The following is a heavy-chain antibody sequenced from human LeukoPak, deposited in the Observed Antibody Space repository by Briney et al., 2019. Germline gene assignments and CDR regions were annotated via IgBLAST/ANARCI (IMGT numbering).Heavy chain of an antibody. CDR1: GYTFTGYY. CDR2: INPNSGGT. Sequence: ASVKVSCKASGYTFTGYYMHWARQAPGQGLEWMGRINPNSGGTNYAQKFQGRVTMTRDTSISTAYMELSRLRSDDTAVYYCARDFGEYYDSSGYYPDYWGQGTLVTVSS. V-gene: IGHV1-2*06. CDR3: ARDFGEYYDSSGYYPDY. D-gene: IGHD3-22*01. J-gene: IGHJ4*02.